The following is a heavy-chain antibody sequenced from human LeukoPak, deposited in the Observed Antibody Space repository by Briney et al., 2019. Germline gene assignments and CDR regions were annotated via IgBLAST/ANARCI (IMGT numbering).Heavy chain of an antibody. D-gene: IGHD6-19*01. J-gene: IGHJ4*02. CDR2: IYYTGNT. Sequence: SETLSLTCTVSGGSVNRANYYWSWIRQSPGKGLEWIGYIYYTGNTNYNPSLKSRLSISIDTSKNQFSLKLSSVTAADTAMHYCATPRGYSSGWSGIYDYWGQGALVTVSS. V-gene: IGHV4-61*01. CDR1: GGSVNRANYY. CDR3: ATPRGYSSGWSGIYDY.